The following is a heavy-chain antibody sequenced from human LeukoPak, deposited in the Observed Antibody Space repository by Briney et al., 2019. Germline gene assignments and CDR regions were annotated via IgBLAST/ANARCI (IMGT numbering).Heavy chain of an antibody. CDR3: ARDETYSSGQD. CDR1: GYTFRNYA. J-gene: IGHJ4*02. V-gene: IGHV7-4-1*02. D-gene: IGHD6-19*01. Sequence: ASVKVSCKASGYTFRNYAMNWVRQAPGQGPEWVGWMNTNTGSPTFVQEGFRGRFVLSSDTSTSTAYLQISSLKAEDTAVYYCARDETYSSGQDWGQGTLVTVSS. CDR2: MNTNTGSP.